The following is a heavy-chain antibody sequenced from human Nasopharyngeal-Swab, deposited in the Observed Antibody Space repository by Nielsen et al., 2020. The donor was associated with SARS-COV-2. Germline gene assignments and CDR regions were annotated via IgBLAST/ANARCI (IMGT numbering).Heavy chain of an antibody. V-gene: IGHV4-39*01. CDR2: IYYNGNT. J-gene: IGHJ4*02. Sequence: GSLRLSCTVSGDSIAYSTFYWGWLRQPPGKGLEWIGNIYYNGNTYQNPSLKSRLPISVDKSKNQSSLQLSSVTAADTAVYYCVRSSSWYYFDYWAQGTQVTVSS. CDR1: GDSIAYSTFY. D-gene: IGHD6-13*01. CDR3: VRSSSWYYFDY.